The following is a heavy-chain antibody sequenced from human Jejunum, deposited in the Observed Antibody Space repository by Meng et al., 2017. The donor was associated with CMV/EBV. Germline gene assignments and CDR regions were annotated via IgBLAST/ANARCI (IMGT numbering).Heavy chain of an antibody. V-gene: IGHV4-30-4*08. CDR2: IYDSGST. CDR1: GSISSGDYL. CDR3: ARAYGSGSYSPNYFDP. D-gene: IGHD3-10*01. J-gene: IGHJ5*02. Sequence: GSISSGDYLWSCIRQPPGKGLEWIGHIYDSGSTDYNPSLKSRVSISTDTSKNHFSLKLTSVTAADTAVYYCARAYGSGSYSPNYFDPWGQGTLVTVSS.